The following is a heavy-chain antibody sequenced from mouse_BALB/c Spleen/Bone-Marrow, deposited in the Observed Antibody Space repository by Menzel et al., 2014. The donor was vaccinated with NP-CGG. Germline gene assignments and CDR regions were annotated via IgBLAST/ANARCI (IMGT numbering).Heavy chain of an antibody. CDR1: GFNIKDTY. V-gene: IGHV14-3*02. J-gene: IGHJ2*01. CDR2: IDPANGNT. Sequence: VQLKESGAELVKPGASVKLSCTASGFNIKDTYMHWVKQRPEQGLEWIGRIDPANGNTKYDPKFQGKATITADTSSNTAYLQLSSLTSEDTAVYYCARIYYYGRGYFDYWGQGTTPTVSS. CDR3: ARIYYYGRGYFDY. D-gene: IGHD1-1*01.